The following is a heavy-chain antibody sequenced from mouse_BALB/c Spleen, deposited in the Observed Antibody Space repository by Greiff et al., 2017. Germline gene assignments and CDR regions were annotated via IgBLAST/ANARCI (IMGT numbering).Heavy chain of an antibody. Sequence: EVKLVESGGGLVQPGGSRKLSCAASGFTFSSFGMHWVRQAPEKGLEWVAYISSGSSTIYYADTVKGRFTISRDNPQNTLFLQMTSLRSEDTAMYYCARFTVVATRAMDYWGQGTSVTVSS. J-gene: IGHJ4*01. CDR3: ARFTVVATRAMDY. CDR2: ISSGSSTI. CDR1: GFTFSSFG. V-gene: IGHV5-17*02. D-gene: IGHD1-1*01.